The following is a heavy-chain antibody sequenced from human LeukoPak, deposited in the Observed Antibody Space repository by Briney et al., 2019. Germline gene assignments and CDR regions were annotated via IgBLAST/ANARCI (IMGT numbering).Heavy chain of an antibody. CDR3: AKRGLPDY. CDR2: ISGTGDST. Sequence: PSETLSLTCAVYGGSFSGYYWSWIRQPPGKGLEWVSAISGTGDSTYYADSVTGRFSISRDNSKNTLYVQMNSLRAEDTAVYYCAKRGLPDYWGQGTLVTVSS. CDR1: GGSFSGYY. J-gene: IGHJ4*02. D-gene: IGHD3-10*01. V-gene: IGHV3-23*01.